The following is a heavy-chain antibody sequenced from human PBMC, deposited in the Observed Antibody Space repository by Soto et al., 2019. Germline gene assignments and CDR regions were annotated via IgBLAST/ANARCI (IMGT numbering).Heavy chain of an antibody. CDR3: SGVDPSLKSPDY. V-gene: IGHV3-72*01. D-gene: IGHD3-9*01. CDR1: VVSEFTFSDQY. Sequence: GWSLRLSCAVSVVSEFTFSDQYIDWVRQAPGKGLEWVGRSRNRVNSFSTAYAASVQGRFTISRDDSKNTVYLQMNSLKTEDRAGYYCSGVDPSLKSPDYWGEGTLVTVSS. CDR2: SRNRVNSFST. J-gene: IGHJ4*02.